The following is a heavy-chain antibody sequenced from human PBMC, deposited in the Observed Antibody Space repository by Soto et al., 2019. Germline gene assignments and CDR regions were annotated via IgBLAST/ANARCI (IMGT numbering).Heavy chain of an antibody. V-gene: IGHV3-23*01. CDR1: GFTFSSYA. CDR2: ISGSGGST. D-gene: IGHD3-3*01. J-gene: IGHJ4*02. CDR3: ARWSYLDY. Sequence: LRLSCAASGFTFSSYAMSWVRQAPGKGLEWVSAISGSGGSTYYADAVKGRFSISRDISQSTLYLQMNSLRADDTAIYYCARWSYLDYWGQGTRVTVSS.